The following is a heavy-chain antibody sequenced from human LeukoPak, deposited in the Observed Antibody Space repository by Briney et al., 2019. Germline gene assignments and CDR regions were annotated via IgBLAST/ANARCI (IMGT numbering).Heavy chain of an antibody. Sequence: GGSLRLSCAASGFTFSSYAMSWVRQAPGKGLEWVSAISGSGGSTYYADSVKGRFTISRDNSKNTLYLQMNSLRAEDTAVYYCAKGGCTTGKGGRITMIVVAPYYFDYWGQGTLVTVSS. V-gene: IGHV3-23*01. CDR1: GFTFSSYA. J-gene: IGHJ4*02. CDR2: ISGSGGST. D-gene: IGHD3-22*01. CDR3: AKGGCTTGKGGRITMIVVAPYYFDY.